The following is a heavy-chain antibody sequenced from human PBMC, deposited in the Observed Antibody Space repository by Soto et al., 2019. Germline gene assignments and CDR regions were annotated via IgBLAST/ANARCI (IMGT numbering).Heavy chain of an antibody. CDR1: GGSFSGYY. CDR3: ARGVGYCSSTSCSSSYYYYMDV. D-gene: IGHD2-2*01. V-gene: IGHV4-34*01. Sequence: SETLSLTCAVYGGSFSGYYWSWIRQPPGKGLEWIGEINHSGSTNYSPSLKSRVTISVDTSKNQFSLKLSSVTAADTAVYYCARGVGYCSSTSCSSSYYYYMDVWGKGTTVTVSS. CDR2: INHSGST. J-gene: IGHJ6*03.